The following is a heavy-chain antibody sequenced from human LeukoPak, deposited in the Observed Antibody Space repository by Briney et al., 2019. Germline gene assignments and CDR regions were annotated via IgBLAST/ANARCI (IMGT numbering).Heavy chain of an antibody. CDR3: ARDPFEYHYDSSVGY. Sequence: GGSLRLSCAASGFTFSSYWMHWVRQAPGKGLVWVSRINSDGSSTSYADSVKGRFTISRDNAKNTLYLQMNSLRAEDTAVYYCARDPFEYHYDSSVGYWGQGTLVTVSS. V-gene: IGHV3-74*01. J-gene: IGHJ4*02. D-gene: IGHD3-22*01. CDR1: GFTFSSYW. CDR2: INSDGSST.